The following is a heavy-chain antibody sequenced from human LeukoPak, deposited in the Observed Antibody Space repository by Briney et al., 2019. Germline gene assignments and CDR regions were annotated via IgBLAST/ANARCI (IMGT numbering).Heavy chain of an antibody. V-gene: IGHV1-8*01. CDR1: GYTFSNYD. J-gene: IGHJ6*02. CDR2: MNPNSGST. CDR3: ARDSHAGNYDFWSGYPSWGMDV. Sequence: ASVKVSCKASGYTFSNYDFNWMRQATGQGLEWMGWMNPNSGSTGYSQKFQARVTMTRDTSINTAYMELSSLTSEDTAVYYCARDSHAGNYDFWSGYPSWGMDVWGQGTTVTVSS. D-gene: IGHD3-3*01.